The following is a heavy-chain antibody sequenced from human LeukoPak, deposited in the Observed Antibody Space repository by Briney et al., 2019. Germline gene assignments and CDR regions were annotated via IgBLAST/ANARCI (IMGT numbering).Heavy chain of an antibody. CDR2: IIPILGIA. CDR3: ARDWGGLRFLEWSHKGYWFDP. Sequence: SVKVSCKASGGTFSSYTISWVRQAPGQGLEWMGRIIPILGIANYAQKFQGRVTITADKSTSIAYMELSSLRSEDTAVYYCARDWGGLRFLEWSHKGYWFDPWGQGTLVTVSS. D-gene: IGHD3-3*01. V-gene: IGHV1-69*04. J-gene: IGHJ5*02. CDR1: GGTFSSYT.